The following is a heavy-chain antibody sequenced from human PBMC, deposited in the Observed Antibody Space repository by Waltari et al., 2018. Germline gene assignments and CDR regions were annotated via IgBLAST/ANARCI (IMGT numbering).Heavy chain of an antibody. Sequence: QVQLQESGPGLVKPSETLSLTCTVSGGSISSSSYYWGWIRQPPGKGLEWIGSIYYSGSTYYNPSLKSRVTISVDTSKNQFSLKLSSVTAADTAVYYCARGFGIVGATPYYFDYWGQGTLVTVSS. CDR2: IYYSGST. CDR1: GGSISSSSYY. CDR3: ARGFGIVGATPYYFDY. J-gene: IGHJ4*02. V-gene: IGHV4-39*07. D-gene: IGHD1-26*01.